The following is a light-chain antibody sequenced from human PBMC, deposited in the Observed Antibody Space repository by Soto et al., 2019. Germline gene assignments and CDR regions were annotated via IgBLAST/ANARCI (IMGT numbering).Light chain of an antibody. CDR3: SSSTTSSTL. J-gene: IGLJ1*01. Sequence: QSALTQPASVSGSPGQSIAISCTGSSSDVGIYNYVSWYQQHPGKVPKLIIYEVTNRPSGVSNRFSGSKSGNTASLTISGLQAEDEADYYCSSSTTSSTLFGTGTKVTVL. CDR1: SSDVGIYNY. V-gene: IGLV2-14*01. CDR2: EVT.